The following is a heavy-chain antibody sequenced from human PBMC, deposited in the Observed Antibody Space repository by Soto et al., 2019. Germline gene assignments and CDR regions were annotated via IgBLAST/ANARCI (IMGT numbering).Heavy chain of an antibody. CDR2: MNPNSGNT. D-gene: IGHD2-15*01. J-gene: IGHJ3*02. Sequence: QVQLVQSGAEVKKPGASVKVSCKASGYTFTSYDINWVRQATGQGLEWMGWMNPNSGNTGYAQKFQGRVTMTRNTSISTAYMELSSLRSEDTAVYYCARVGCSGGSCYTDAFDIWGQGTMVTVSS. CDR3: ARVGCSGGSCYTDAFDI. V-gene: IGHV1-8*01. CDR1: GYTFTSYD.